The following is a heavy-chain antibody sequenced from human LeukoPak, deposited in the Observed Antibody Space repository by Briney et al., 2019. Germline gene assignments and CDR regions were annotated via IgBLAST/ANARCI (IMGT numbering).Heavy chain of an antibody. J-gene: IGHJ4*02. CDR2: ISSSGSTI. CDR3: ARSNYYDSSGFDY. D-gene: IGHD3-22*01. Sequence: GGSLRLSCAASGFTFSSYEMNWVCQAPGKGLEWVSYISSSGSTIHYADSVKGRFTISRDNAKNSLYLQMNSLRAEDTAVYYCARSNYYDSSGFDYWGQGTLVTVSS. V-gene: IGHV3-48*03. CDR1: GFTFSSYE.